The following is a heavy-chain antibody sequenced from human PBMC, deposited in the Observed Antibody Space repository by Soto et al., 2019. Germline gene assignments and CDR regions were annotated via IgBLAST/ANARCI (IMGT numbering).Heavy chain of an antibody. Sequence: TSETLSLTCTVSGGSISSGAFSWSWIRQPPGRGLEWIGYIYHSGSTYYIPSLRSRVSSSMDSAKNQFSLHLSSVTAEDTAVYFCARVRYSDNWHGLIDFWGLGTLVTVSS. J-gene: IGHJ4*02. CDR1: GGSISSGAFS. CDR3: ARVRYSDNWHGLIDF. CDR2: IYHSGST. V-gene: IGHV4-30-2*01. D-gene: IGHD4-4*01.